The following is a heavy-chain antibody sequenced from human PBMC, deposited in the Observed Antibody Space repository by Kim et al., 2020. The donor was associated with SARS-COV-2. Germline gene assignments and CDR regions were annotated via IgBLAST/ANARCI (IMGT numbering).Heavy chain of an antibody. CDR1: GDSITSTHYY. Sequence: SETLSLTCSVSGDSITSTHYYWGWLRQPPGKGLEWVGSIYYSGLTYYNSSLKGRVTISIDTSQNQFSLKLSSVNAADTAVYYCASELVQFASGSYPIHSGRGTLVTVSS. CDR2: IYYSGLT. CDR3: ASELVQFASGSYPIH. J-gene: IGHJ4*01. V-gene: IGHV4-39*07. D-gene: IGHD3-10*01.